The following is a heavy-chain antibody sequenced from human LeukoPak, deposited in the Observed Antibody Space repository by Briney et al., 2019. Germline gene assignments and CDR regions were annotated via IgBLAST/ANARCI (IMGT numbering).Heavy chain of an antibody. CDR2: VSYDGRNK. CDR3: ARENPSPYYFDY. J-gene: IGHJ4*02. CDR1: GFTFSSSG. V-gene: IGHV3-30*03. Sequence: GGSLRLSCAASGFTFSSSGMHWVRQAPGKGLEWVAVVSYDGRNKYYADSVKGRFTISRDNSKNTLYLQMNSLRAEDTAVYYCARENPSPYYFDYWGQGTLVTVSS.